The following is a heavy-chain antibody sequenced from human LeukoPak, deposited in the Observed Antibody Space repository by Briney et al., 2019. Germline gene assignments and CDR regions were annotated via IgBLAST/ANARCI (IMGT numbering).Heavy chain of an antibody. D-gene: IGHD2-2*01. Sequence: RTGGSLRLSCTASGFAFDEHGMSWVRPVPGKGLEWVSGINWSGGSTGYADPLRGRFTISRDNAKNSLYLQMGSLRADDTALYYCARAPITSPFYFDYWGQGTLVTVSS. V-gene: IGHV3-20*04. CDR1: GFAFDEHG. J-gene: IGHJ4*02. CDR3: ARAPITSPFYFDY. CDR2: INWSGGST.